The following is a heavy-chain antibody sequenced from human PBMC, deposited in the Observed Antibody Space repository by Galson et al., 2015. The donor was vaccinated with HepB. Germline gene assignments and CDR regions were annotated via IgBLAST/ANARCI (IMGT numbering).Heavy chain of an antibody. Sequence: SVKVSCKASGYTFTGYYMHWVRQAPGQGLEWMGRINPNSGGTNYAQKFQGRVTMTRDTSISTAYMELSRLRSDDTVVYYCARGLKYSSGWYRDRTDAFDIWGQGTMVTVSS. J-gene: IGHJ3*02. CDR2: INPNSGGT. CDR1: GYTFTGYY. D-gene: IGHD6-19*01. V-gene: IGHV1-2*05. CDR3: ARGLKYSSGWYRDRTDAFDI.